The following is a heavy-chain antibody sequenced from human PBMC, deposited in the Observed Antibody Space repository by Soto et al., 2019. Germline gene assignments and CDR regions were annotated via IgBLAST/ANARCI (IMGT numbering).Heavy chain of an antibody. CDR3: ARATARRISWEHNWLDL. CDR2: INPNTGDT. J-gene: IGHJ5*02. Sequence: ASVKVSCKASQYTFTDYFLHWVRQPPGQGLECLGWINPNTGDTDYAQNFQGRVTMTRDTSIGTAYMELSRLQIGDTAIYYCARATARRISWEHNWLDLCGQGTMATVYS. V-gene: IGHV1-2*02. D-gene: IGHD2-21*02. CDR1: QYTFTDYF.